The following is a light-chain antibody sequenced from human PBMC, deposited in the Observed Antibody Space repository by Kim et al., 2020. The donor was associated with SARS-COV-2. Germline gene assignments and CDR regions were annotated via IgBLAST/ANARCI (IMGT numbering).Light chain of an antibody. CDR1: QSISSY. CDR2: GAS. CDR3: KQSYGTPPWT. J-gene: IGKJ1*01. Sequence: DIQMTQSPSSLSASVGDRVTITCRASQSISSYLNWYQQKPGKAPKLLIYGASSLQSGVPSRFSGSGSGTDFTLTISSLQPEDFATYYCKQSYGTPPWTFGQGTKVDIK. V-gene: IGKV1-39*01.